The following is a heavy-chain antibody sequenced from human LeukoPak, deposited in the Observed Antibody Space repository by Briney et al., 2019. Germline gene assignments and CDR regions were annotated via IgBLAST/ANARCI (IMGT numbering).Heavy chain of an antibody. D-gene: IGHD3-3*01. CDR1: GFTFSSYS. V-gene: IGHV3-53*01. CDR2: IYGGEST. J-gene: IGHJ4*02. CDR3: AKGTDFWSGYSFDH. Sequence: PGGSLRLSCAASGFTFSSYSMNWVRQAPGKGLEWVSVIYGGESTYYPDSVKGRFTISRDTSKNMVYLQMNTLRAEDTAVYYCAKGTDFWSGYSFDHWGPGILVTVSS.